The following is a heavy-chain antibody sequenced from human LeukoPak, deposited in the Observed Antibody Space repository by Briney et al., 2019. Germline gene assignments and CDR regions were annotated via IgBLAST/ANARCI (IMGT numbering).Heavy chain of an antibody. CDR2: ISAYNGNT. CDR3: ARAPYDSSGYAYYYYYYMDV. J-gene: IGHJ6*03. D-gene: IGHD3-22*01. Sequence: GASVKVPCKASGYTFTSYGISWVRQAPGQGLEWMGWISAYNGNTNYAQKLQGRVTMTTDTSTSTAYMELRSLRSDDTAVYYCARAPYDSSGYAYYYYYYMDVWGKGTTVTISS. V-gene: IGHV1-18*01. CDR1: GYTFTSYG.